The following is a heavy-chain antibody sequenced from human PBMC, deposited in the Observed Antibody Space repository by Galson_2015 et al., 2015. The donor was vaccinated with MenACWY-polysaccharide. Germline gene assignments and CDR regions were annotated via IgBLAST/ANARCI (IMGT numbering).Heavy chain of an antibody. CDR3: ARSRMVGVTTSFDY. CDR1: GGSFSGYY. Sequence: ETLSLTCAVYGGSFSGYYWIWIRQPPGKGLEWIGEINHSGSTNYNPSLKSRVTISVDTSKDHFSLKLFSVTAADTAVYYCARSRMVGVTTSFDYWGQGTLVTVSS. J-gene: IGHJ4*02. CDR2: INHSGST. V-gene: IGHV4-34*01. D-gene: IGHD1-26*01.